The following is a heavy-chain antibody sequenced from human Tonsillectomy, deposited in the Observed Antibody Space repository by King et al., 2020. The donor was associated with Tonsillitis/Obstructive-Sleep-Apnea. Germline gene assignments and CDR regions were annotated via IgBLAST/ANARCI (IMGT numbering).Heavy chain of an antibody. J-gene: IGHJ4*02. D-gene: IGHD6-6*01. Sequence: QLQESGPGLVKPSETLSLTCTVSGGSISSYYWSWIRQPPGKGLEWIGYIYYTGSTNYNSSLKSRVTISVDTSKNQFSLKLSSVTAAATAVYYCAGERYSTSSLDYWGQGTLVTVPS. CDR3: AGERYSTSSLDY. V-gene: IGHV4-59*01. CDR1: GGSISSYY. CDR2: IYYTGST.